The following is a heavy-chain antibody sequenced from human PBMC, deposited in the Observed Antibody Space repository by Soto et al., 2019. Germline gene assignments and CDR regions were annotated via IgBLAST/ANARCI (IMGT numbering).Heavy chain of an antibody. J-gene: IGHJ6*02. CDR1: GGSISSCDYY. CDR3: ASDTAMVTVEGYYYYGMDV. Sequence: SDTLSLTCTVSGGSISSCDYYWSWIRQPPGKGLEWIGYIYYSGSTYYNPSLKSRVTISVDTSKNQFSLKLSSVTAADTAVYYCASDTAMVTVEGYYYYGMDVWGQGTTVTVSS. V-gene: IGHV4-30-4*02. CDR2: IYYSGST. D-gene: IGHD5-18*01.